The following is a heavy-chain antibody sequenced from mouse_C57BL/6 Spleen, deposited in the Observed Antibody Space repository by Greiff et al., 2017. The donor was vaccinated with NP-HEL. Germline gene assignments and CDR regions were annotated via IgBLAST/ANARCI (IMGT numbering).Heavy chain of an antibody. V-gene: IGHV5-4*01. CDR3: ARGGDWVDY. Sequence: EVQGVESGGGLVKPGGSLKLSCAASGFTFSSYAMSWVRQTPEKRLEWVATISDGGSYTYYPDNVKGRFTISRDNAKNNLYLQMSHLKSEDTAMYYCARGGDWVDYWGQGTTLTVSS. D-gene: IGHD4-1*01. CDR1: GFTFSSYA. J-gene: IGHJ2*01. CDR2: ISDGGSYT.